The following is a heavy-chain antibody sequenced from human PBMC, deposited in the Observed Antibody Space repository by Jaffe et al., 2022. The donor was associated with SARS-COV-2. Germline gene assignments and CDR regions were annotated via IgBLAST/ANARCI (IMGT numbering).Heavy chain of an antibody. CDR2: IIPIFGTA. D-gene: IGHD6-19*01. Sequence: QVQLVQSGAEVKKPGSSVKVSCKASGGTFSSYAISWVRQAPGQGLEWMGGIIPIFGTANYAQKFQGRVTITADESTSTAYMELSSLRSEDTAVYYCARENRQWLAQGGYYFDYWGQGTLVTVSS. CDR1: GGTFSSYA. J-gene: IGHJ4*02. V-gene: IGHV1-69*01. CDR3: ARENRQWLAQGGYYFDY.